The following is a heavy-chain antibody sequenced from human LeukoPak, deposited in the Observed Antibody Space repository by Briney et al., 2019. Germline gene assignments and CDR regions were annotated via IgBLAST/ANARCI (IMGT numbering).Heavy chain of an antibody. Sequence: GASVKVSCKASGYTFSSYYIHWVRQAPGQGLEWMGTIYPSVDSTTYAQKFQGRVTVTRDTSTSTVYMELSSLRSEDTAVYHCAREDGANNYHYKYFDYWGQGTLVIVSS. J-gene: IGHJ4*02. CDR2: IYPSVDST. D-gene: IGHD4/OR15-4a*01. CDR1: GYTFSSYY. CDR3: AREDGANNYHYKYFDY. V-gene: IGHV1-46*01.